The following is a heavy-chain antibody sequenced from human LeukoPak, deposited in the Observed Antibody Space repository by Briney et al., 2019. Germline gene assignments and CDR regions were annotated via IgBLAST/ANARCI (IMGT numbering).Heavy chain of an antibody. CDR2: TIPIFGTA. D-gene: IGHD6-19*01. CDR1: GGTFSSYA. CDR3: ARGTEQWPHDAFDI. V-gene: IGHV1-69*13. J-gene: IGHJ3*02. Sequence: ASVKVSCKASGGTFSSYAISWVRQAPGQGLEWMGGTIPIFGTANYAQKFQGRVTITADESTSTAYMELSSLRSEDTAVYYCARGTEQWPHDAFDIWGQGTMVTVSS.